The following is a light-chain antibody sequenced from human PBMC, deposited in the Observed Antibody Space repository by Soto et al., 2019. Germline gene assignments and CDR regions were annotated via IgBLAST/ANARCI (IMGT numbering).Light chain of an antibody. J-gene: IGKJ4*01. CDR2: VAS. CDR3: QQSYSLPHT. Sequence: DIQMTQSPSSLSASVGDRVTITCRASQTIGQYLNWYQQKPGKAPKVLIYVASHLQSGVPSRFGGSGSGTVFTLTISSLQPEDFANDFCQQSYSLPHTFGGGTKVQIK. CDR1: QTIGQY. V-gene: IGKV1-39*01.